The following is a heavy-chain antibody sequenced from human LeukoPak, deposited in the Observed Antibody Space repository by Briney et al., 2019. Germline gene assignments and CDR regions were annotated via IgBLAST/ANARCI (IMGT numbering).Heavy chain of an antibody. D-gene: IGHD5-18*01. CDR1: GFTFSSYH. V-gene: IGHV3-21*01. Sequence: GGSLRLSCVVSGFTFSSYHMNWVRQAPGKGLEWVSSISTSRNYIYYADSATGRFTISRDNAKNSLYLQMNSLRAEDTAVYYCARRATTERGHSYGLDYWGQGTLVIVSS. CDR3: ARRATTERGHSYGLDY. CDR2: ISTSRNYI. J-gene: IGHJ4*02.